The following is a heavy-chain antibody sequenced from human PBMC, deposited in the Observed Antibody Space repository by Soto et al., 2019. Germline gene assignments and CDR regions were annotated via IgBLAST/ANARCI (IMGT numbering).Heavy chain of an antibody. D-gene: IGHD1-1*01. CDR3: ARTTHWSGTRFDT. CDR2: MNPNSGNT. Sequence: ASVKVSCKASGYTFTSYDINWVRQATGQGLEWMGWMNPNSGNTGYAQKFQGRVTMTRNTSISTAYMELSSLRSEDTAVYYCARTTHWSGTRFDTWGQGTLVTVSS. V-gene: IGHV1-8*01. CDR1: GYTFTSYD. J-gene: IGHJ5*02.